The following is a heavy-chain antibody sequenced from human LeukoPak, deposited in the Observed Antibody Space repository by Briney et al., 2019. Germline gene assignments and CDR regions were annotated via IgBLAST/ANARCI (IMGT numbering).Heavy chain of an antibody. D-gene: IGHD1-26*01. CDR1: GFTFSSYE. CDR2: ISSSGSTI. V-gene: IGHV3-48*03. Sequence: PGGSLRLSCAASGFTFSSYEMNWVCQPPGKGLEWVSYISSSGSTIYYADSVKGRFTISRDNAKNSVYLQMNSLRAEDTAVYYCARAHYSGSYPFDMWGQGTMVTVSS. CDR3: ARAHYSGSYPFDM. J-gene: IGHJ3*02.